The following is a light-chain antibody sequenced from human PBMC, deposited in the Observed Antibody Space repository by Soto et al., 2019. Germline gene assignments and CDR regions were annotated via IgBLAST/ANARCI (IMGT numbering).Light chain of an antibody. CDR2: WAS. CDR1: QSVLYSSNNKNY. V-gene: IGKV4-1*01. J-gene: IGKJ1*01. Sequence: DIVMTQSPDSLAVSLGERATINCKSSQSVLYSSNNKNYLAWYQQKPGQPPKLLISWASTRESGVPDRFSGRGSGTDFTLTISSLQAEDVAVYYCQQYYGSPPRTFGQGTKVEI. CDR3: QQYYGSPPRT.